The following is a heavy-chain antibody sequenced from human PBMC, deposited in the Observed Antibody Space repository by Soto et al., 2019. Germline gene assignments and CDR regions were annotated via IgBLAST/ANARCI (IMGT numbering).Heavy chain of an antibody. CDR2: MNPNSGNT. CDR3: ARGRRGSAGTGYYYYYMDV. D-gene: IGHD6-13*01. J-gene: IGHJ6*03. CDR1: GYTLTSYD. V-gene: IGHV1-8*01. Sequence: QVPLVQSGAEVKKPGASVKVSCKASGYTLTSYDINWVRQATGQGLEWMGWMNPNSGNTGYAQKFQGRVTMTRNTSISTAYMELSSLRSEDTAVYYCARGRRGSAGTGYYYYYMDVWGKGTTVTVSS.